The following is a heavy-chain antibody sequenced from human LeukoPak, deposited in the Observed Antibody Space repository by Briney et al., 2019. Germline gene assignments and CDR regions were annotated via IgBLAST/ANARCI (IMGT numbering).Heavy chain of an antibody. CDR2: INSAGDNI. J-gene: IGHJ4*02. CDR3: AKVGTVTMVDY. CDR1: GFTFSDYF. Sequence: GGSLRLSCVASGFTFSDYFMSWIRQAPGKGLEWLSFINSAGDNIYYADSVKGRFTISRDNSKNTLYLQMNSLRAEDTAVYYCAKVGTVTMVDYWGQGTLVTVSS. V-gene: IGHV3-11*04. D-gene: IGHD4-17*01.